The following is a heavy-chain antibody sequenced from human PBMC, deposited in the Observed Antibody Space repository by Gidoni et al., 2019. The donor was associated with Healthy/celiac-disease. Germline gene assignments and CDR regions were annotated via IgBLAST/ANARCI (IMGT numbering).Heavy chain of an antibody. Sequence: LVESGGGLVQPGGSLKLSCAASGFTFSGSAMHWVRPASGKGLEWVGRIRSKANSYATAYAASVKGRCTISRDDSKNTAYLQMNSLKTEDTAVYYCTSRPVGATTVHYGMDVWGQGTTVTVSS. D-gene: IGHD1-26*01. CDR3: TSRPVGATTVHYGMDV. CDR1: GFTFSGSA. V-gene: IGHV3-73*02. CDR2: IRSKANSYAT. J-gene: IGHJ6*02.